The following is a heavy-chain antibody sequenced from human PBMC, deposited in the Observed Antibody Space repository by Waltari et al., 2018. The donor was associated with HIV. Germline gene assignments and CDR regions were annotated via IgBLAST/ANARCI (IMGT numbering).Heavy chain of an antibody. J-gene: IGHJ1*01. CDR1: GGSISSSSYY. Sequence: QLHLQESGPGLVKTSETLSLTCTVSGGSISSSSYYWGWVHQPPGKGLEWIGTIYYRGTTYDNPSLKTRVTISVDTSKNQFSLKVTSVTPADTAVYYCARHFASSSTWYSYAEYFQHWGQGTLVTVSS. V-gene: IGHV4-39*01. D-gene: IGHD6-13*01. CDR3: ARHFASSSTWYSYAEYFQH. CDR2: IYYRGTT.